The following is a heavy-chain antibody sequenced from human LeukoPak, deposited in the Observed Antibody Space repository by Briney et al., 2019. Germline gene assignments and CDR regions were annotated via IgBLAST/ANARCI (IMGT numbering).Heavy chain of an antibody. V-gene: IGHV4-39*07. J-gene: IGHJ4*02. CDR3: ARDRLLWFGELDY. D-gene: IGHD3-10*01. Sequence: SETLSLTCIVTDGSISNYYWGWIRQPPGKGLEWIGSIYYSGSTYYNPSLKSRVTISVDTSKNQISLKLRSLTAADTAVYYCARDRLLWFGELDYWGQGTLVIVSS. CDR1: DGSISNYY. CDR2: IYYSGST.